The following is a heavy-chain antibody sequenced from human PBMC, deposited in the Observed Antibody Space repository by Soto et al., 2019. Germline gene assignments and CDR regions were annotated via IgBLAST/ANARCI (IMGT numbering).Heavy chain of an antibody. CDR1: GYTFTSYY. V-gene: IGHV1-46*01. CDR2: INPSGGST. Sequence: ASVKVSCKASGYTFTSYYMHWVRQAPGQGLEWMGIINPSGGSTSYAQKFQGRVTMTRDTSTSTVYMELSSLRSEDTAVYYCARSKRDYTALDAFDIWGQGPMVTVSS. J-gene: IGHJ3*02. CDR3: ARSKRDYTALDAFDI. D-gene: IGHD3-3*01.